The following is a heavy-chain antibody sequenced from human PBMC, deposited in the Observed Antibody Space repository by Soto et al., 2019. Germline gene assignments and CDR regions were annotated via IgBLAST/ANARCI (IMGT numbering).Heavy chain of an antibody. V-gene: IGHV4-59*01. CDR2: IYYSGST. CDR1: GGSISSYY. J-gene: IGHJ4*02. Sequence: SETLSLTCTVSGGSISSYYWSWTRQPPGKGLEWIGYIYYSGSTNYNPSLKSRVTISVDTSENQFSLKLGSVTAADTAVYYCAGEVMAGDSSGYGYWGQGTLVTVSS. D-gene: IGHD3-22*01. CDR3: AGEVMAGDSSGYGY.